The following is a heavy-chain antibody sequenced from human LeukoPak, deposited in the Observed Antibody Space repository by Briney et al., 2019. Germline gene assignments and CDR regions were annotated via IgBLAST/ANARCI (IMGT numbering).Heavy chain of an antibody. V-gene: IGHV3-43*02. CDR2: ISGDGGST. J-gene: IGHJ6*02. CDR3: AKDAMVRGKHYYYYYGMDV. CDR1: GFTFDDYA. D-gene: IGHD3-10*01. Sequence: QPGGSLRLSCAASGFTFDDYAMHWVRQAPGKGLEWVSLISGDGGSTYYADSVKGRFTISRDKSKNSLYLQMNSLRTEDTALYYCAKDAMVRGKHYYYYYGMDVWGQGTTVTVSS.